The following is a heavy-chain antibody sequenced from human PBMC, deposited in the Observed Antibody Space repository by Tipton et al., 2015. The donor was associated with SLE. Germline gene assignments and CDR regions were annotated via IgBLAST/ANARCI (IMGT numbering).Heavy chain of an antibody. V-gene: IGHV1-69*01. CDR3: ARVGGAAAGRGGYFDF. Sequence: QSGPEVKKPGSSVKVSCKASGGTFSSYAISWVRQAPGQGLEWMGGIIPIFGTANYAQKFQGRVTITADESTSTAYMELSSLRSEDTSVYYGARVGGAAAGRGGYFDFWGQGTLVTVSS. D-gene: IGHD6-13*01. J-gene: IGHJ4*02. CDR1: GGTFSSYA. CDR2: IIPIFGTA.